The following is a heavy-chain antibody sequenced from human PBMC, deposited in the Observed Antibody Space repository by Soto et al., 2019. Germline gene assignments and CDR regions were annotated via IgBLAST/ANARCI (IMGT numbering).Heavy chain of an antibody. CDR2: IIPIFGTA. Sequence: SVKVSCKASGGTFSSYAISWVRQAPGQGLEWMGGIIPIFGTANYAQKFQGRVTITADESTSTAYMELSSLRSEDTAVYYCARKVRGYSLSFDYWGQGTLVTVSS. D-gene: IGHD5-18*01. CDR3: ARKVRGYSLSFDY. CDR1: GGTFSSYA. V-gene: IGHV1-69*13. J-gene: IGHJ4*02.